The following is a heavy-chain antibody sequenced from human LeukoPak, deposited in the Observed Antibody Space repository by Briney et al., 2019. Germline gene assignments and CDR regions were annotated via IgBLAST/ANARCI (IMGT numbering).Heavy chain of an antibody. V-gene: IGHV3-23*01. CDR1: GFTFSNAW. D-gene: IGHD3-3*01. CDR3: ASYYDFWSGYIDY. Sequence: AGGSLRLSCAASGFTFSNAWMSWVRQAPGKGLEWVSAISGSGGTTYYADPVKGRFTISRDKSRNTLYLQMNSLRAEDTAVYYCASYYDFWSGYIDYWGQGTLVTVSS. J-gene: IGHJ4*02. CDR2: ISGSGGTT.